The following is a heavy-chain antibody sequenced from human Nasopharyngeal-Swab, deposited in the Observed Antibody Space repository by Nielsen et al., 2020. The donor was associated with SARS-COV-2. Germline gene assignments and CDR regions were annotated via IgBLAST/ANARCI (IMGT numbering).Heavy chain of an antibody. CDR1: GFTFDDYA. D-gene: IGHD4-17*01. CDR3: AGGQGTVTTYYYYGMDV. CDR2: ISGDGGST. J-gene: IGHJ6*02. V-gene: IGHV3-43*02. Sequence: GESLKISCAASGFTFDDYAMHWVRQAPGKGLEWVSLISGDGGSTYYADSVKGRFTISRDNSKNSLYLQMNSLRTEDTTLYYCAGGQGTVTTYYYYGMDVWGQGTTVTVSS.